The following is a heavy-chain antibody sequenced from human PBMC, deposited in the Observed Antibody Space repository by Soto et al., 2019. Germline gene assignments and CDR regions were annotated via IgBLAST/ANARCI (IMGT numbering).Heavy chain of an antibody. Sequence: GGSLRLSCAASGFTFSSYAMSWVRQAPGKGLEWVSAISGSGGSTYYADSVKGRFTISRDNSKNTLYLQMNSLRAEDTAVYYCAKARSSSTSCYSCNAAEYNWFDPWGQGTLVTVSS. D-gene: IGHD2-2*02. V-gene: IGHV3-23*01. CDR1: GFTFSSYA. CDR2: ISGSGGST. J-gene: IGHJ5*02. CDR3: AKARSSSTSCYSCNAAEYNWFDP.